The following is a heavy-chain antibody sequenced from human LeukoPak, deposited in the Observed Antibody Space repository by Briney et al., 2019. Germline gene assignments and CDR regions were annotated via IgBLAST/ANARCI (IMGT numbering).Heavy chain of an antibody. V-gene: IGHV1-18*01. CDR1: GYTFTSYG. CDR2: ISAYNGNT. CDR3: ARDKTSGCQGCWFDP. J-gene: IGHJ5*02. D-gene: IGHD6-25*01. Sequence: GASVKVSCKASGYTFTSYGISWVRQAPGQGLEWMGWISAYNGNTNYAQKLQGRVTMTTDTSTSTAYMELRSLRSDDTAVYYCARDKTSGCQGCWFDPWGQGTLVTVSS.